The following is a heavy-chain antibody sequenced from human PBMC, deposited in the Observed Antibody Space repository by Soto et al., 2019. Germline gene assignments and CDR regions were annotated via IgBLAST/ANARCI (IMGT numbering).Heavy chain of an antibody. D-gene: IGHD3-3*01. J-gene: IGHJ5*02. CDR3: ARGIKIFGVTNWFDP. CDR2: IYHSGST. CDR1: GGSISSSNW. V-gene: IGHV4-4*02. Sequence: PSETLSLTCAVSGGSISSSNWWSWVRQPPGKGLEWIGEIYHSGSTNYNPSLKSRVTISVDKSKNQFSLKLSSVTAADTAVYYCARGIKIFGVTNWFDPWGQGTLVTVSS.